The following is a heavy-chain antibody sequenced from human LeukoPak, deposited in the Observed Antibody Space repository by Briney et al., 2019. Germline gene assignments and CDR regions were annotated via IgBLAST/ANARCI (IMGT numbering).Heavy chain of an antibody. J-gene: IGHJ4*02. V-gene: IGHV1-2*02. CDR1: GYTFTGYY. CDR3: ARASDFDY. CDR2: INPNSGDT. Sequence: GSVTVSCKTSGYTFTGYYMHWVRQAPGQGLEWMGWINPNSGDTNYAQKFQGRVTMTRDTSISTAYMELNRLRSDDTAVYYCARASDFDYWGQGTLVTVSS.